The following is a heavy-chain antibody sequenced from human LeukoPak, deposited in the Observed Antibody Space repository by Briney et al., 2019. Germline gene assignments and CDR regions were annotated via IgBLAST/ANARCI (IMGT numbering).Heavy chain of an antibody. J-gene: IGHJ6*03. D-gene: IGHD6-19*01. CDR3: AKGGSGWYVYYYYMDV. V-gene: IGHV3-23*01. CDR2: IIGSGGST. Sequence: GGSLRLSCAASGFTFSSYAMSWVRQAPGKGLEWVSAIIGSGGSTYYADSVKGRFTISRDNSKNTLYLQMNSLRAEDTAVYYCAKGGSGWYVYYYYMDVWGKGTTVTVSS. CDR1: GFTFSSYA.